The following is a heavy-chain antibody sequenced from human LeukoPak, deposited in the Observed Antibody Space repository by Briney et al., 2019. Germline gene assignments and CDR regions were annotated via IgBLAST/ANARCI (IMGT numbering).Heavy chain of an antibody. D-gene: IGHD2-2*02. J-gene: IGHJ6*03. V-gene: IGHV1-2*02. CDR1: GYTFTGYY. CDR3: AASGKTYCSSTSCYTPGYYYYYMDV. Sequence: GASVKVSCKASGYTFTGYYMHWVRQAPGQGLEWMGWINPNSGGTNYAQKFQGRVTMTRDTSISTAYMELSRLRSDHTAVYSCAASGKTYCSSTSCYTPGYYYYYMDVWGKGTTVTVSS. CDR2: INPNSGGT.